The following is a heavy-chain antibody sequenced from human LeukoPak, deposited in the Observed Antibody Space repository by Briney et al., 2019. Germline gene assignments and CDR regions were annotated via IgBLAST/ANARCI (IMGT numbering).Heavy chain of an antibody. J-gene: IGHJ5*02. D-gene: IGHD2-2*01. CDR2: INPNSGDT. CDR3: ARDLARPAANNWFDP. CDR1: GYTFTGYY. V-gene: IGHV1-2*02. Sequence: ASVKVSCKASGYTFTGYYMHWVRQAPGQGLEWMGWINPNSGDTNYAQKFQGRVTMTRDTSISTAYMELSRLRSDDTAVYYCARDLARPAANNWFDPWGQGTLVTVSS.